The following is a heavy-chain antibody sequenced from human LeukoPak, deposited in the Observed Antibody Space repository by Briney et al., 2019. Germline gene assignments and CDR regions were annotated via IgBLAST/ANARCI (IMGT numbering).Heavy chain of an antibody. Sequence: ASVKVSCKASGYTFTSYAMHWVRQAPGQRLEWMGWINAGNGNTKYSQKFQGRVTITRDTSASTAYMELSSLRSEDTAVYYCARDRDPNYDFWSVPMRFDPWGQGTLVTVSS. J-gene: IGHJ5*02. CDR2: INAGNGNT. V-gene: IGHV1-3*01. D-gene: IGHD3-3*01. CDR3: ARDRDPNYDFWSVPMRFDP. CDR1: GYTFTSYA.